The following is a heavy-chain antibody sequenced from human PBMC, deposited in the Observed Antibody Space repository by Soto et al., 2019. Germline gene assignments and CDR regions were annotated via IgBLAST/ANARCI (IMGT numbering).Heavy chain of an antibody. D-gene: IGHD6-6*01. V-gene: IGHV1-18*04. CDR1: GYTFTSYG. J-gene: IGHJ5*02. Sequence: QVQLVQSGAEVKKPGASVKVSCKASGYTFTSYGISWVRQAPGQGLEWMGWISAYNGNTNYAQKLQGRVTMTTDTSTSTAYLELRSLRSDDTAVYYCAREPQQLVMVGWFDPWGQGTLVTVSS. CDR3: AREPQQLVMVGWFDP. CDR2: ISAYNGNT.